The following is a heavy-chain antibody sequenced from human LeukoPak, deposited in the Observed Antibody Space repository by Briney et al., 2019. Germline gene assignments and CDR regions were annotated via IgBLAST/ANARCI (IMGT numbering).Heavy chain of an antibody. CDR3: ATSSSGWYEGDY. Sequence: ASVKVSCKASGCTFTSYGISWVRQAPGQGLEWMGWISAYNGNTNYAQKLQGRVTMTTDTSTSTAYMELRSLRSDDTAVYYCATSSSGWYEGDYWGQGTLVTVSS. J-gene: IGHJ4*02. V-gene: IGHV1-18*01. D-gene: IGHD6-19*01. CDR1: GCTFTSYG. CDR2: ISAYNGNT.